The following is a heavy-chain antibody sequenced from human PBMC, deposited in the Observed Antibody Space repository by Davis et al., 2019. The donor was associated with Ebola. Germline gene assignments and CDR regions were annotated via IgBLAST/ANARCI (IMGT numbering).Heavy chain of an antibody. V-gene: IGHV3-23*01. D-gene: IGHD6-13*01. CDR3: AKRVRVAALGPSSFEY. CDR1: GFTFNSYD. Sequence: PGGSLRLSCAASGFTFNSYDMSWVRQAPGKGLEWVSDMSGSGDSVYYADSVKGRFTISRDNSKNTLYLQMNSLRVEDTAVYYCAKRVRVAALGPSSFEYWGQGTLVTVSS. J-gene: IGHJ4*02. CDR2: MSGSGDSV.